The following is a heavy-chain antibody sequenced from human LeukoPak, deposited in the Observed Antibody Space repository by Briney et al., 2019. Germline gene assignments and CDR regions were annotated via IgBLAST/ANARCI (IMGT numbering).Heavy chain of an antibody. CDR1: GFTFSSYA. D-gene: IGHD2-2*01. CDR3: AKDGFDIVVVPAAMWEEGYFDY. V-gene: IGHV3-23*01. Sequence: GSLRLSCAASGFTFSSYAMSWVRQAPGKGLEWVSAISGSGGSTYYADSVKGRFTISRDNSKNTLYLQMNSLRAEDTAVYYCAKDGFDIVVVPAAMWEEGYFDYWGQGTLVTVSS. CDR2: ISGSGGST. J-gene: IGHJ4*02.